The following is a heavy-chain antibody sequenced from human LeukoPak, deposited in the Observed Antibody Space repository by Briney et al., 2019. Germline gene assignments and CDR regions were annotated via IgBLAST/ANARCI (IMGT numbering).Heavy chain of an antibody. D-gene: IGHD3-22*01. Sequence: GGSLRLSCAASGFTVSSNYMSWVRQAPGKGLEWVSIIYSGGSTYYADSVKGRFTISRDNSKNTLYLQMNSLRVEDTAVYYCAKVTYYYDDSSYYLGYWGQGTLVTVSS. CDR2: IYSGGST. V-gene: IGHV3-53*01. J-gene: IGHJ4*02. CDR1: GFTVSSNY. CDR3: AKVTYYYDDSSYYLGY.